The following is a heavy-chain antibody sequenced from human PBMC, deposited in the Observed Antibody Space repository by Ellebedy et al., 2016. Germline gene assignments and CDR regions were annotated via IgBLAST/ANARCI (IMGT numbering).Heavy chain of an antibody. CDR3: ASLPDSSGYWFDY. Sequence: SETLSLTCAVSGGSISSSNWWSWVRQPPGKGLEWIGEIYHSGSTNYNPSLKSRVTISVDKSKNQFSLKLSSVTAADTAVYYCASLPDSSGYWFDYWGQGTLVTVSS. J-gene: IGHJ4*02. D-gene: IGHD3-22*01. CDR1: GGSISSSNW. CDR2: IYHSGST. V-gene: IGHV4-4*02.